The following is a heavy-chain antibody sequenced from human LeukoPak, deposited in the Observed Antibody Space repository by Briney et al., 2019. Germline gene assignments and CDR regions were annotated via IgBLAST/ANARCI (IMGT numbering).Heavy chain of an antibody. D-gene: IGHD6-13*01. CDR1: GGTFSSYA. J-gene: IGHJ4*02. V-gene: IGHV1-69*13. Sequence: PVKVSCKASGGTFSSYAISWVRQALGQGLEWMGGIIPIFGTANYAQKFQGRVTITADESTSTAYMELSSLRSEDTAVYYCAGAAAGTFDYWGQGTLVTVSS. CDR3: AGAAAGTFDY. CDR2: IIPIFGTA.